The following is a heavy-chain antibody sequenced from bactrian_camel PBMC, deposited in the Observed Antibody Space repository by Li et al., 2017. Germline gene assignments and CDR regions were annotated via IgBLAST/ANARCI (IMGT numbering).Heavy chain of an antibody. CDR1: GVTGGRHC. D-gene: IGHD5*01. CDR2: ISPGGSRS. J-gene: IGHJ4*01. Sequence: QVQLVESGGGSVQPEGSLTLSCAASGVTGGRHCMAWFRQVPGKEREAVAAISPGGSRSYYTDSVKGRFTVSKDTAANTLYLQMNSLKPEDTATYSCALKRVPQMSSSGINPEHYFALWAREPMSPSP. V-gene: IGHV3S1*01.